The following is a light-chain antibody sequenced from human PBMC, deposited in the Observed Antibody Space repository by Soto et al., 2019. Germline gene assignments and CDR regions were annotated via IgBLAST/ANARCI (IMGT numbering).Light chain of an antibody. J-gene: IGKJ4*01. CDR3: QQANSVPLT. V-gene: IGKV1-12*01. Sequence: DIQITQSPSSVSASVGDRGTITCRASQGISKDLAWYQQKPGKTPNLLIYAASPLQGGVPSRFSGSGSGTDFTLTISSLQPEDVAAYYCQQANSVPLTFGGGTKVDI. CDR1: QGISKD. CDR2: AAS.